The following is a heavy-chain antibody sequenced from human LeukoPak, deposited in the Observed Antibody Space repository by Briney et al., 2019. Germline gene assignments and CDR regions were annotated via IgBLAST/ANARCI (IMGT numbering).Heavy chain of an antibody. V-gene: IGHV1-2*02. CDR3: ARMYYYGSGTYYGDY. Sequence: ASVKVSCKASGYSFTDYYVHWVRQAPGQGLEWVGLLNLNSGNTNYPQKFQGRITIIRDTSINTAYMELSRLRSDDTAVYYCARMYYYGSGTYYGDYWGQGTLVTVSS. D-gene: IGHD3-10*01. CDR2: LNLNSGNT. CDR1: GYSFTDYY. J-gene: IGHJ4*02.